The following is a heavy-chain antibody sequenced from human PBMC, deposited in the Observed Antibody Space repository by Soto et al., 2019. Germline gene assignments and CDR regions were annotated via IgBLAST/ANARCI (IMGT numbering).Heavy chain of an antibody. V-gene: IGHV3-74*01. Sequence: EVQLVESGGGLVQPGGSLRLSCAASGFTLSRYWMQWVRQAPGKGLEWVSRIDGDESATNYADSVKGRFTISRDNAKNTLHLQMNSLRAEDTAVYYCVRESHGDYWGQGTLVTVSS. CDR1: GFTLSRYW. J-gene: IGHJ4*02. CDR2: IDGDESAT. CDR3: VRESHGDY.